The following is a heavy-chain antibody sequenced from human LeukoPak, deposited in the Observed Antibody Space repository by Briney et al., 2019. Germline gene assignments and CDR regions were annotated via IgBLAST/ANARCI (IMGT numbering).Heavy chain of an antibody. Sequence: SETLSLTCTVSGGSISSGSYYWSWIRQPAGKGLEWIGRIYTSGSTNYNPSLKSRVTISVDTSKNQFSLKLSSVTAADTAVYYCARDVWFGAGRTFDYWGQGTLVTVSS. V-gene: IGHV4-61*02. CDR2: IYTSGST. J-gene: IGHJ4*02. CDR1: GGSISSGSYY. CDR3: ARDVWFGAGRTFDY. D-gene: IGHD3-10*01.